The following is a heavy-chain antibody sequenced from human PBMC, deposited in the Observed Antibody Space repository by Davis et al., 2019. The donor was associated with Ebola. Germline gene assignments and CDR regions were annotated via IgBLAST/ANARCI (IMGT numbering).Heavy chain of an antibody. V-gene: IGHV1-69*06. Sequence: AASVKVSCKASGGTFSSYAISWVRQAPGQGLEWMGGIIPIFGTANYAQKFQGRVTITADKSTSTAYMELSSLRSEDTAVYYCARIRAGYCTGGVCPSRYYYYYGMDVWGQGTTVTVSS. CDR3: ARIRAGYCTGGVCPSRYYYYYGMDV. CDR2: IIPIFGTA. CDR1: GGTFSSYA. J-gene: IGHJ6*02. D-gene: IGHD2-8*02.